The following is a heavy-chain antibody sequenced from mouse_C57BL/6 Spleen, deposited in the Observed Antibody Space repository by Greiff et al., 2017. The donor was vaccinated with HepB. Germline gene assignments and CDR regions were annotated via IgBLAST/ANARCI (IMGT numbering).Heavy chain of an antibody. V-gene: IGHV1-55*01. CDR1: GYTFTSYW. CDR2: IYPGSGST. D-gene: IGHD2-4*01. CDR3: ARGLPYLYYFDY. Sequence: QVQLKQPGAELVKPGASVTMSCKASGYTFTSYWITWVKQRPGQGLEWIGDIYPGSGSTNYNEKFKSKATLTVDTSSSTAYMQLSSLTSEDSAVYYCARGLPYLYYFDYWGQGTTLTVSS. J-gene: IGHJ2*01.